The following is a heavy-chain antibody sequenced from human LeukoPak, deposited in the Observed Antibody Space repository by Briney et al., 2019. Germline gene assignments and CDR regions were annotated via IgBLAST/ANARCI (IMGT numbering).Heavy chain of an antibody. D-gene: IGHD6-13*01. V-gene: IGHV4-59*08. J-gene: IGHJ4*02. CDR3: ARLRVSSSWRPTTYFDY. CDR2: IYYSGST. CDR1: GGSISSYY. Sequence: PSETLSLTCTVSGGSISSYYWSWIRQPPGKGLEWIGYIYYSGSTNYNPSLKSRVTISVDTSKNQFSLKLSSVTAADTAVYYCARLRVSSSWRPTTYFDYWGQGTLVTVSS.